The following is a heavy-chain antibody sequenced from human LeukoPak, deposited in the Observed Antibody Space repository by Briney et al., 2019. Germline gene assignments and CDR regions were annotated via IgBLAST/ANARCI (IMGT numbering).Heavy chain of an antibody. J-gene: IGHJ4*02. CDR3: ANCGGSYVKGGDY. D-gene: IGHD1-26*01. CDR1: GFTFSSYA. V-gene: IGHV3-23*01. Sequence: PGGSLRLSCAASGFTFSSYAMSWVRQAPGKGLEWVSAISGSGGSTYYADSVKGRFTVSRDNSKNTLYLQMNSLRAEDTAVYYCANCGGSYVKGGDYWGQGTLVTVSS. CDR2: ISGSGGST.